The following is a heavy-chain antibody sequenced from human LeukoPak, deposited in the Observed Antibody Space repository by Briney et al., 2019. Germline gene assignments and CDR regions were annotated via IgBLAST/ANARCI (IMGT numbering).Heavy chain of an antibody. Sequence: ASVQVSFKASGYTFSNYCISLVGQAPGQGLGGLGWISAYNGNTHYPQKLQGRVTLTTDTSPSTAYMEVRRLRSGDTAVYFCARVIPVYYASSGYPLFFDYWGQGTLVTVSS. CDR3: ARVIPVYYASSGYPLFFDY. D-gene: IGHD3-22*01. CDR2: ISAYNGNT. V-gene: IGHV1-18*01. CDR1: GYTFSNYC. J-gene: IGHJ4*02.